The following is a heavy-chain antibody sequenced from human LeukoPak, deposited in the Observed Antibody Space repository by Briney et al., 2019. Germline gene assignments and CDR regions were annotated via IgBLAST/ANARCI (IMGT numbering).Heavy chain of an antibody. CDR1: GYSFTNYR. Sequence: PGGSLRISCKGSGYSFTNYRISWVRHMPGRGLEWMGWIDASDSYTNYSPSFQGHVTISADKSSSTAYLQWSSLKALDTAIYYCARHVLYSYGPQWWFDPWGQGTLVTVSS. J-gene: IGHJ5*02. CDR3: ARHVLYSYGPQWWFDP. V-gene: IGHV5-10-1*01. CDR2: IDASDSYT. D-gene: IGHD5-18*01.